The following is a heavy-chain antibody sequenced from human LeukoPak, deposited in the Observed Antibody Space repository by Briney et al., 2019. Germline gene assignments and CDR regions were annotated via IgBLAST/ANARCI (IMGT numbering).Heavy chain of an antibody. J-gene: IGHJ4*02. D-gene: IGHD3-10*01. Sequence: GGSLRLSCAASGFTFSSYAMSWVRQAPGKGLEWVSAISGSGGSTYYADSVKGRFTISRDNSKNTLYLQMNSLRAEETAVYYCAKDERSFFGGNFDYWGQGTLVTVSS. V-gene: IGHV3-23*01. CDR3: AKDERSFFGGNFDY. CDR2: ISGSGGST. CDR1: GFTFSSYA.